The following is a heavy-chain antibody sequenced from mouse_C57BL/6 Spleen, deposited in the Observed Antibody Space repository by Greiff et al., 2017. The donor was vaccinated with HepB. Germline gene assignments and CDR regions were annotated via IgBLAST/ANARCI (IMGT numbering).Heavy chain of an antibody. V-gene: IGHV1-69*01. D-gene: IGHD1-1*01. Sequence: QVQLQQPGAELVMPGASVKLSCKASGYTFTSYWMHWVKQRPGQGLEWIGEIDPSDSYTNYNQKFKGKSTLTVDKSSSTAYMQLSSLTSEDSAVYYCARGGPYDFDYWGQGTTLTVSA. CDR2: IDPSDSYT. CDR1: GYTFTSYW. CDR3: ARGGPYDFDY. J-gene: IGHJ2*01.